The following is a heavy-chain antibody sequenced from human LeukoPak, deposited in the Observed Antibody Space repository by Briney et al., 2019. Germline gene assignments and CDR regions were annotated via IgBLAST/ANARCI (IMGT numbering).Heavy chain of an antibody. CDR1: GGTFSSYA. CDR3: ARGHFDWLFPDY. Sequence: GASVKVSCKASGGTFSSYAISWVRQAPGQGLEWMGRIIPIFGTANYAQKFQGRGTITTDESTSTAYMELSSLRSEDTAVYYCARGHFDWLFPDYWGQGTLDTVSS. V-gene: IGHV1-69*05. CDR2: IIPIFGTA. D-gene: IGHD3-9*01. J-gene: IGHJ4*02.